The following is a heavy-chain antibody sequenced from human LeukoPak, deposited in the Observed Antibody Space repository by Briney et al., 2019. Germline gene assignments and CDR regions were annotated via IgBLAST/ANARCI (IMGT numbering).Heavy chain of an antibody. D-gene: IGHD2-15*01. CDR2: INWNGGST. CDR3: AKNGDRGAYCSGGSCYPYYYYYMDV. Sequence: GGSLRLSCAASGFTFDDYGMSWVRQAPGKGLEWVSGINWNGGSTGYADSVKGRFTISRDNAKNSLYLQMNSLRAEDTAIYYCAKNGDRGAYCSGGSCYPYYYYYMDVWGKGTTVTISS. CDR1: GFTFDDYG. V-gene: IGHV3-20*04. J-gene: IGHJ6*03.